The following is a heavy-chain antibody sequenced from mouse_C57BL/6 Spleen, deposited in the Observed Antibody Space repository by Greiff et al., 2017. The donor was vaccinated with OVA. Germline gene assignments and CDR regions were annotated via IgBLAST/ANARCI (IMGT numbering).Heavy chain of an antibody. D-gene: IGHD1-1*01. CDR3: AIYGSSHYFDY. Sequence: QVQLQQPGAELVRPGSSVKLSCKASGYTFTSYWMDWVKQRPGQGLEWIGNIYPSDSETHYNQKFKDKATLTVDKSSSTAYMQLSSLTSEDSAVYYCAIYGSSHYFDYWGQGTTLTVSS. CDR1: GYTFTSYW. J-gene: IGHJ2*01. V-gene: IGHV1-61*01. CDR2: IYPSDSET.